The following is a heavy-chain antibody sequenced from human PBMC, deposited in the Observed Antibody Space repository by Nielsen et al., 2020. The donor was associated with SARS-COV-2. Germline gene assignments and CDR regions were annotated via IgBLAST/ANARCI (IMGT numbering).Heavy chain of an antibody. J-gene: IGHJ3*02. D-gene: IGHD1-26*01. CDR3: AHRRSYYDAFDI. CDR2: IYWDDDK. V-gene: IGHV2-5*02. CDR1: GFSLSTSGVG. Sequence: SGPTLVKPTQTLTLTCTFSGFSLSTSGVGVGWIRPPPGKALEWLALIYWDDDKRYSPSLKSRLTITKDTSKNQVVLTMTNMDPVDTATYYCAHRRSYYDAFDIWGQGTMVTVSS.